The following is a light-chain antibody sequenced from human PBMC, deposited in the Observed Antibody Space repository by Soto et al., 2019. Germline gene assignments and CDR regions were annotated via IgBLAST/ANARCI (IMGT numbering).Light chain of an antibody. Sequence: QAVVTQPPSISGAPGQRVTISCTGSSSNIGAGSDVHWYHQLPGTAPKLLIYGNTNRPSGVPDRFSGSKSGTSASLAIAGLQTEDEGDYYCQTYDRSLSGLYVFGTGTKLTVL. V-gene: IGLV1-40*01. CDR3: QTYDRSLSGLYV. CDR1: SSNIGAGSD. J-gene: IGLJ1*01. CDR2: GNT.